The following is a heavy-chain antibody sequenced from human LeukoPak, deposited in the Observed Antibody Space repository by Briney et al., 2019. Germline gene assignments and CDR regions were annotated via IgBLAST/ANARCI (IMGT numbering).Heavy chain of an antibody. CDR3: AKDRVAQLWLNMGAFDI. Sequence: PGGSLRLSCAASGFTFSDYYMSWIRQAPGKGLEWVSGISWNSGSRDYADSVKGRFTISRDNARNSLYLQMNSLGAEDMALYYCAKDRVAQLWLNMGAFDIWGQGTMVTVSS. J-gene: IGHJ3*02. D-gene: IGHD5-18*01. CDR2: ISWNSGSR. CDR1: GFTFSDYY. V-gene: IGHV3-9*03.